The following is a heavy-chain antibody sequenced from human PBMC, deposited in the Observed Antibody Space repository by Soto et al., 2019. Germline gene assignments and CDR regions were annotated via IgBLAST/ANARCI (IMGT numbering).Heavy chain of an antibody. D-gene: IGHD3-9*01. CDR1: GFTFSSYW. J-gene: IGHJ4*02. V-gene: IGHV3-7*01. CDR3: ARDESYDILTGYYTPQRFDY. Sequence: VGSLRLSCAVSGFTFSSYWMSWVRQAPGKGLEWVANIKQDGSEKYYVDSVNGRFTISRDNAKNSLYLQMNSLRDEDTAVYYCARDESYDILTGYYTPQRFDYWGQGSLVTVSS. CDR2: IKQDGSEK.